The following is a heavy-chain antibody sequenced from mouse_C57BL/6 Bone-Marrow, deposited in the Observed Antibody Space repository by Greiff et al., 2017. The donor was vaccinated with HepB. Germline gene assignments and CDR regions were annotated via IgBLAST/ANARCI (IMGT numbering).Heavy chain of an antibody. J-gene: IGHJ1*03. CDR2: INPNYGTT. Sequence: EVKLQESGPELVKPGASVKISCKASGYSFTDYNMNWVKQSNGKSLEWIGVINPNYGTTSYNQKFKGKATLTVDQSSSTAYMQLNSLTSEDSAVYYCARAGTTVVRGYFDVWGTGTTVTVSS. CDR1: GYSFTDYN. D-gene: IGHD1-1*01. CDR3: ARAGTTVVRGYFDV. V-gene: IGHV1-39*01.